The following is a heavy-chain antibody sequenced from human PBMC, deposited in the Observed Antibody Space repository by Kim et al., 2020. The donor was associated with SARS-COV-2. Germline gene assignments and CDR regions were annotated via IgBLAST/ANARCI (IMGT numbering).Heavy chain of an antibody. J-gene: IGHJ6*02. CDR1: GYTFTGYY. V-gene: IGHV1-2*06. D-gene: IGHD3-3*01. Sequence: ASVKVSCKASGYTFTGYYMHWVLQAPGQGLEWMGRINPNSGGTNYAQKFQGRVTMTRDTSISTAYMELSRLRSDDTAVYYCAGEYYDFWSGQSKRVYYGMDVWGQGTTVTVSS. CDR3: AGEYYDFWSGQSKRVYYGMDV. CDR2: INPNSGGT.